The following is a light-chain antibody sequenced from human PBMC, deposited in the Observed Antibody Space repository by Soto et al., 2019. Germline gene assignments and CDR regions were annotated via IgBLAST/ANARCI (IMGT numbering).Light chain of an antibody. CDR1: QSVLYSSNNKNY. Sequence: DIVMTQSPDSLAVSLGERATINCKSSQSVLYSSNNKNYLAWYQQKAGQPPKMLIYCASTRESGVPDRFSGSGSATDFTLTISSLQAEDVGVYYCQQYDSIPITLGQGTRLEIK. CDR3: QQYDSIPIT. CDR2: CAS. J-gene: IGKJ5*01. V-gene: IGKV4-1*01.